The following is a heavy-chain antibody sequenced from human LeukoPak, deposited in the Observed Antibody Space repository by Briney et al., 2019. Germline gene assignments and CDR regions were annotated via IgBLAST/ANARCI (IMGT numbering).Heavy chain of an antibody. J-gene: IGHJ5*02. CDR2: INHSGST. Sequence: SETLSLTCTVSVGSISSGGYSWTWVRQPPGKGREWIGEINHSGSTNYNPSLMSRVTISVDTSKNPCSLKLSSVTAADTAVYYCAREGKRHPPGPWGQGTLVTVSS. CDR1: VGSISSGGYS. V-gene: IGHV4-39*07. CDR3: AREGKRHPPGP.